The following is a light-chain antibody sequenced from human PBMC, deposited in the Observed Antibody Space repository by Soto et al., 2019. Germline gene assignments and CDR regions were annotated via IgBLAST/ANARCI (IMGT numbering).Light chain of an antibody. V-gene: IGLV2-14*01. CDR1: SSDVGGYNY. CDR2: DVS. CDR3: SSYTSSSTF. J-gene: IGLJ2*01. Sequence: QSVLTQPASVSGSPGQSITIPCTGTSSDVGGYNYVSWYQQHPGKAPKLMIYDVSNRPSGVSNRFSGSKSGNTASLTISGLQAEDEADYYCSSYTSSSTFFGGGTKLTVL.